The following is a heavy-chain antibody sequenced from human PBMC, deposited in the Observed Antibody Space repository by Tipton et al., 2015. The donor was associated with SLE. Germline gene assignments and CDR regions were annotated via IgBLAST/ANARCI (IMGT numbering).Heavy chain of an antibody. D-gene: IGHD2-15*01. Sequence: TLSLTCTVSGGSISSGSYYWSWIRQPAGKGLEWIGRIYTSGSTNYNPSLKSRVTISVDTSKNQFSLKLSSVTAADTAVYYCAREGNCGGGSCWNWFDPWGQGTLVTVSS. CDR3: AREGNCGGGSCWNWFDP. CDR2: IYTSGST. J-gene: IGHJ5*02. V-gene: IGHV4-61*02. CDR1: GGSISSGSYY.